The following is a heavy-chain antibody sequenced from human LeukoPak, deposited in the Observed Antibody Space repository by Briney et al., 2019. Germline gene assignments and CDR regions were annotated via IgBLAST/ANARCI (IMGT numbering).Heavy chain of an antibody. V-gene: IGHV4-39*07. D-gene: IGHD6-13*01. Sequence: PSETLSLTCTVSADSIRISTYYWAWVRQPPGKGLEWIGSIYYSGSTYYNPSLKSRVTISVDTSKNQFSLKLNSVTAADTAVYYCARVSSSWYQDWYFDLWGRGTLVTVSS. CDR1: ADSIRISTYY. J-gene: IGHJ2*01. CDR2: IYYSGST. CDR3: ARVSSSWYQDWYFDL.